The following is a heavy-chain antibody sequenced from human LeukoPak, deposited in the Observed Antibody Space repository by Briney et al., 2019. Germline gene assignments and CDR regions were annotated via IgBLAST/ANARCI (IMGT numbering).Heavy chain of an antibody. V-gene: IGHV4-59*01. D-gene: IGHD6-13*01. Sequence: SETLSLTCTVSGGSISSYYWSWIRQPPGKGLEWIGYIYHSGSTNYNPSLKSRGTISEDTSKNQFSLKLSSVTAADAAVYYCARDLAAAGTIDPWGQGTLVTVSS. CDR1: GGSISSYY. J-gene: IGHJ5*02. CDR3: ARDLAAAGTIDP. CDR2: IYHSGST.